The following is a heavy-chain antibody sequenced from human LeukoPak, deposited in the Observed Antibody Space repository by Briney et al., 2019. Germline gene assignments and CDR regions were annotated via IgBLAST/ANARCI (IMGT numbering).Heavy chain of an antibody. CDR1: GFTLRNYW. J-gene: IGHJ4*01. CDR2: ISGDGSVT. D-gene: IGHD6-6*01. Sequence: GGSLRLSCAASGFTLRNYWMHWVRQVPGKRLVWVSRISGDGSVTNYADSVKGRFTISRDNAKNTLFLQINSLSAEDTAVYYCARYSSSSGGASYYLDYWGHGTLVTVSS. V-gene: IGHV3-74*01. CDR3: ARYSSSSGGASYYLDY.